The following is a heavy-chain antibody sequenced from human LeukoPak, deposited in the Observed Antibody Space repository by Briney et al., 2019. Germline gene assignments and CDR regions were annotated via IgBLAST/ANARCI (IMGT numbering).Heavy chain of an antibody. D-gene: IGHD2-15*01. CDR2: TNPNSGGT. CDR3: ARDYMVIRYCSGGSCHLGY. Sequence: GASVKVSCKASGYTFTDYYIHWVRQAPGQGLEWMGWTNPNSGGTYYAQKFQGRVTMTRDTSISTAYMELSGRSDDTAVYYCARDYMVIRYCSGGSCHLGYWGQGTLVTVSS. J-gene: IGHJ4*02. CDR1: GYTFTDYY. V-gene: IGHV1-2*02.